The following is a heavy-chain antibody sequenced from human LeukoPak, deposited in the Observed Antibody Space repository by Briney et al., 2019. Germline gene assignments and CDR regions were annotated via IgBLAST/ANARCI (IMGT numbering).Heavy chain of an antibody. J-gene: IGHJ5*02. V-gene: IGHV4-59*01. CDR3: ARDYGSGPRGWFDP. Sequence: SETLSLTCTVSGGSISSYYWSWIRQPPGKGLEWAGYIYYSGSTNYNPSLKSRVTISVDTSKNQFSLKLSSVTAADTAVYYCARDYGSGPRGWFDPWGQGTLVTVSS. CDR1: GGSISSYY. CDR2: IYYSGST. D-gene: IGHD3-10*01.